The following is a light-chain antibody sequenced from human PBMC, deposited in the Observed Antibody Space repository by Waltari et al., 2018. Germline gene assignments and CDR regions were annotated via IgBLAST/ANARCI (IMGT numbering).Light chain of an antibody. CDR1: SRHSGNL. CDR3: QTGGHGTWV. J-gene: IGLJ3*02. Sequence: QLVLTQSPSASASLGASVKLTCTPSSRHSGNLIAWPQQQPEKGPRYLMKVNSDGSHNKGDEIPDRFSGSSAGAERYLTISSVQSEDEADYYCQTGGHGTWVFGGGTTLTVL. CDR2: VNSDGSH. V-gene: IGLV4-69*01.